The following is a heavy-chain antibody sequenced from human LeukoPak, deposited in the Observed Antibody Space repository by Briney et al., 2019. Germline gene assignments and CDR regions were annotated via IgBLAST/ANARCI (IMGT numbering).Heavy chain of an antibody. Sequence: SETLSLTCTVSGYSISSGYYWGWIRQSPGKGLEWIGSIYLSGSTYYNPSLKSRVTISIDTSKNQFSLKLTSVTAADTAVYYCARDLSLNGFFDYWGQGILVTVSS. V-gene: IGHV4-38-2*02. CDR1: GYSISSGYY. D-gene: IGHD5-24*01. CDR3: ARDLSLNGFFDY. CDR2: IYLSGST. J-gene: IGHJ4*02.